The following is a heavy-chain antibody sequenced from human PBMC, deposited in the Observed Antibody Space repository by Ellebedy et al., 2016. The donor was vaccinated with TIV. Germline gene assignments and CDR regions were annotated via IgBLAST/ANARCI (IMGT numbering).Heavy chain of an antibody. CDR3: ARGTVNTATADYYGMDV. Sequence: ASVKVSCKASGGTFSSYAISWVRQAPGQGLEWMGGIIPILGIANYAQKFQGRVTMTRDTSTSTVYMELSSLRSEDTAVYNCARGTVNTATADYYGMDVWGQGTTVTVSS. CDR2: IIPILGIA. J-gene: IGHJ6*02. D-gene: IGHD5-18*01. V-gene: IGHV1-69*10. CDR1: GGTFSSYA.